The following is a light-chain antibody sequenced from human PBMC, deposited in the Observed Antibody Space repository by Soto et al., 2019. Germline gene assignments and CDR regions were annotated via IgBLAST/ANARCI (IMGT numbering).Light chain of an antibody. CDR3: EQYGSTPLP. CDR2: DAS. Sequence: EIVLTQSPGTLSLSPGERATLSCRASQSVGNNYLAWYQQKPGQAPRFLIYDASSRATGIPDRFSGSGSGTNFTLTISRLEPEDFAVYYCEQYGSTPLPFGGGPNVEIK. J-gene: IGKJ4*01. CDR1: QSVGNNY. V-gene: IGKV3-20*01.